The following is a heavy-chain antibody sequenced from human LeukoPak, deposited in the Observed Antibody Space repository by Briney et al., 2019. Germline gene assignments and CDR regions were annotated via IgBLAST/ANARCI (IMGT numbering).Heavy chain of an antibody. Sequence: GGSLRLSCAASGFTFSSYAMSWVRQAPGKGLEWVSAISGSGGSTYYADSVKGRFTISRDNSKNTLYLQMNSLRAEDTAVYYCAKEEGEWLWSRYYYYNGMDVWGQGTTVTVSS. D-gene: IGHD5-12*01. V-gene: IGHV3-23*01. J-gene: IGHJ6*02. CDR3: AKEEGEWLWSRYYYYNGMDV. CDR2: ISGSGGST. CDR1: GFTFSSYA.